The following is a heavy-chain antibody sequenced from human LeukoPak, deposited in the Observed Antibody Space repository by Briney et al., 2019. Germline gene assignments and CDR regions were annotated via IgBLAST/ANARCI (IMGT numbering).Heavy chain of an antibody. D-gene: IGHD2-15*01. V-gene: IGHV1-2*06. CDR1: GYTFTVYY. CDR3: ARGPLGAYCSGGSCAGDY. CDR2: INPNSGGT. Sequence: ASVKVSCKPSGYTFTVYYMHCVRQAPGQGLEWMGRINPNSGGTNYAQKFQGRVTMTRDTSISTAYMELSRLRSDDTAVYYCARGPLGAYCSGGSCAGDYWGQGTLVTVSS. J-gene: IGHJ4*02.